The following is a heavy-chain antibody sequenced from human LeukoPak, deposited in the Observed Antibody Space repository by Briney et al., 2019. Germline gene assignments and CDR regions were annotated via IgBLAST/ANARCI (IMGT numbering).Heavy chain of an antibody. V-gene: IGHV3-23*01. CDR3: AKSSTSYIYYYYGMDV. CDR2: ISGSGGST. J-gene: IGHJ6*02. Sequence: SGGSLRLSCAASGFTFSSYAMSWVRKPPGTGLEWVSAISGSGGSTYYADSVKGRFTISRDNSKNTLYLQMNSLRAEDTAAYYCAKSSTSYIYYYYGMDVWGQGTTVTVSS. CDR1: GFTFSSYA. D-gene: IGHD2-2*01.